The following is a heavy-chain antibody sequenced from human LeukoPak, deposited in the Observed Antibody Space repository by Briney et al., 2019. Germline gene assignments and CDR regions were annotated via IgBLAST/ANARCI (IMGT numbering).Heavy chain of an antibody. CDR3: AREGTAMVDYYFDY. V-gene: IGHV3-30-3*01. D-gene: IGHD5-18*01. CDR2: ISYDGSNK. CDR1: GFTFSSYA. J-gene: IGHJ4*02. Sequence: GGSLRLSCAASGFTFSSYAMHWVRQAPGKGLEWVAVISYDGSNKYYADSVKGRFTISRDNSKNTLYLQMNSLRAEDTAVYYCAREGTAMVDYYFDYWGQGTLVTVSS.